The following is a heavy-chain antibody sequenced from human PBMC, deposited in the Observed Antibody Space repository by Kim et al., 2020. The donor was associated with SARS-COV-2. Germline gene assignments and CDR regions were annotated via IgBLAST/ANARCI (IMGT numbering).Heavy chain of an antibody. CDR2: ISSSSSYI. J-gene: IGHJ6*02. CDR3: ARPYYYDSSGYFDYYYYGMEV. Sequence: GGSLRLSCAASGFTFSSYSMNWVRQAPGKGLEWVSSISSSSSYIYYADSVKGRFTISRDNAKNSLYLQMNSLRAEDTAVYYCARPYYYDSSGYFDYYYYGMEVWGQGTTVTVSS. CDR1: GFTFSSYS. V-gene: IGHV3-21*01. D-gene: IGHD3-22*01.